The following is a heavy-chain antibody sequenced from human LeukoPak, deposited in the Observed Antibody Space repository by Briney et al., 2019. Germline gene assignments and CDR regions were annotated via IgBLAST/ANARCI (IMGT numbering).Heavy chain of an antibody. CDR2: IYSGGST. CDR1: GFTVSSNY. Sequence: GGSLRLSCAASGFTVSSNYMSWVRQAPGKGLEWVSVIYSGGSTYYADSVKGRFTISRDNAKNTLYLQMNSLRAEDTAVYYCAREFNPVGAFDIWGQGTMVTVSS. CDR3: AREFNPVGAFDI. V-gene: IGHV3-53*01. J-gene: IGHJ3*02.